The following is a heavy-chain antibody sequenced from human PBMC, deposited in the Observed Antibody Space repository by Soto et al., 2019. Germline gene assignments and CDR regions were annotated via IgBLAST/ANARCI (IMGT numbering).Heavy chain of an antibody. CDR2: TYYRSNWYY. D-gene: IGHD1-26*01. Sequence: SQTLSLTCAITGDSVSSNSPCCSWVRDSPSRGLEWLGRTYYRSNWYYEYAVSVRGRITINPDTSKNQYSLQMNSVTTEDTAVYLCARGEQYSGRIFDYWGQGTLVTVSS. V-gene: IGHV6-1*01. CDR1: GDSVSSNSPC. CDR3: ARGEQYSGRIFDY. J-gene: IGHJ4*01.